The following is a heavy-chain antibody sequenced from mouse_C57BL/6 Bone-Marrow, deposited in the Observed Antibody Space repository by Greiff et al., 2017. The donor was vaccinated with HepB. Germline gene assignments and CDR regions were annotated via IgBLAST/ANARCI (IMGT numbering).Heavy chain of an antibody. V-gene: IGHV14-4*01. D-gene: IGHD2-1*01. CDR2: IDPENGDT. CDR1: GFNIKDDY. CDR3: TTDGNSTWFAY. J-gene: IGHJ3*01. Sequence: EVKLVESGAELVRPGASVKLSCTASGFNIKDDYMHWVKQRPEQGLEWIGWIDPENGDTEYASKFQGKATITADTSSNTAYLQLSSLTSEDTAVYYCTTDGNSTWFAYGGQGTLVTVSA.